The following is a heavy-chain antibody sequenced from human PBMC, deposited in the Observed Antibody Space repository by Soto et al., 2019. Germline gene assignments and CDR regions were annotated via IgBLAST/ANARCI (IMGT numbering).Heavy chain of an antibody. CDR1: GGSFSGYY. D-gene: IGHD3-10*01. CDR3: ARVHYYGSVSYYARGRWAFDI. CDR2: INHSGST. J-gene: IGHJ3*02. Sequence: QVQLQQWGAGLLKPSETLSLTCAVYGGSFSGYYWSWIRQPPGKGLEWIGEINHSGSTNYNPSLKGRFTISVDTSKNQFSLKLSSVTGADTAVYYCARVHYYGSVSYYARGRWAFDIWGQGTMVTVSS. V-gene: IGHV4-34*01.